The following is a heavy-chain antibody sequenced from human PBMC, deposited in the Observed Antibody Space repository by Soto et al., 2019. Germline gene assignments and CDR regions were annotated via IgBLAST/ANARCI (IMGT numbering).Heavy chain of an antibody. CDR2: MSYDGSDK. CDR1: GFSFRSYA. D-gene: IGHD6-13*01. CDR3: ARARLDMAALEY. J-gene: IGHJ4*02. V-gene: IGHV3-30-3*01. Sequence: QVQLVESGGGVVQPGRSLRLSCAASGFSFRSYAMHWVRQAPGKGLEWVAVMSYDGSDKDYADFVKGRITISRDNSKNTLYLQMSSPEAEDTAVYYCARARLDMAALEYWGQGTLVTVSS.